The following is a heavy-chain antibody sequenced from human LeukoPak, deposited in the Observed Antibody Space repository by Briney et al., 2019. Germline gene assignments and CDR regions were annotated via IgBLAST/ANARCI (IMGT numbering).Heavy chain of an antibody. V-gene: IGHV4-4*07. CDR1: GGSISSYY. CDR3: ARDNPENGQLWLRPLDY. J-gene: IGHJ4*02. CDR2: IYTSGST. D-gene: IGHD5-18*01. Sequence: SETLSLTCTVSGGSISSYYWSWIRQPAGKGLEWIGRIYTSGSTNYNPSLKSRVTMSVDTSKNQFSLKLSSVTAADTAVYYCARDNPENGQLWLRPLDYWGQGTLVTVSS.